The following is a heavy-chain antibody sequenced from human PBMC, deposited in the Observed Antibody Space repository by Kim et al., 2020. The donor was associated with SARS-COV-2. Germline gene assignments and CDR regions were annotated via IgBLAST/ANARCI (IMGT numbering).Heavy chain of an antibody. Sequence: GGSLRLSCAASGFTFSSYGMHWVRQAPGKGLEWVAAIWYVGSNKYYADSVKGRFTISRDNSKNTLYLQMNRLRAEDTAVYYCARDILVGATSYGMDVWGQGTTVTVSS. J-gene: IGHJ6*02. D-gene: IGHD1-26*01. CDR3: ARDILVGATSYGMDV. V-gene: IGHV3-33*01. CDR1: GFTFSSYG. CDR2: IWYVGSNK.